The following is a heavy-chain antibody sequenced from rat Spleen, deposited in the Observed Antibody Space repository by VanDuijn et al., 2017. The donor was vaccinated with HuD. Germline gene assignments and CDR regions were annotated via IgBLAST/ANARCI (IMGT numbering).Heavy chain of an antibody. V-gene: IGHV2-41*01. CDR3: ARDWSYNSGFDY. Sequence: QVQLKESGPGLVQPSQTLSLTCTVAGFSPTSYNVHWVRQPPGKGLEWMGVIWNTGGTRYNSALKSRLSISRDTSKSQVFLKMNSRRTEDTATYYCARDWSYNSGFDYWGQGVMVTVSS. D-gene: IGHD4-3*01. CDR1: GFSPTSYN. J-gene: IGHJ2*01. CDR2: IWNTGGT.